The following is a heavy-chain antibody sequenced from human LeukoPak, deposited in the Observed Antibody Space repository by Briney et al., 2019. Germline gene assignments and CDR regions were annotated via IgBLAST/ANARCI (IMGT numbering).Heavy chain of an antibody. D-gene: IGHD2-15*01. CDR2: INHSGST. CDR1: GGSFSGYY. V-gene: IGHV4-34*01. CDR3: ARGRCSGGSCYRSYYFDY. Sequence: SETVSLTCAVYGGSFSGYYWSWIRQPPGKGLEWIGEINHSGSTNYNPSLKSRVTISVDTSKNQFSLKLSSVTAADTAVYYCARGRCSGGSCYRSYYFDYWGQGTLVTVSS. J-gene: IGHJ4*02.